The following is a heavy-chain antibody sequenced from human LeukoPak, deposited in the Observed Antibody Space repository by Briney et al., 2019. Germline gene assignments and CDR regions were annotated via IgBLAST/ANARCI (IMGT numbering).Heavy chain of an antibody. CDR2: IYYSGST. CDR3: ARGSSSGSPSY. D-gene: IGHD6-19*01. CDR1: GGSISSGGYY. J-gene: IGHJ4*02. Sequence: SQTLSLTCTVSGGSISSGGYYWSWIRQHPGKGLEWIGYIYYSGSTYYNPSLKSRLTISVDTSKNQFSLELSSVTAADMALYYCARGSSSGSPSYWGQGTLVTVSS. V-gene: IGHV4-31*03.